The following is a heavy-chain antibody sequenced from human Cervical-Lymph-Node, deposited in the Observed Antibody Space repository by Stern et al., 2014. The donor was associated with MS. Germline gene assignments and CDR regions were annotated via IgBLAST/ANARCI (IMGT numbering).Heavy chain of an antibody. D-gene: IGHD6-19*01. J-gene: IGHJ6*02. CDR1: GFTFSSYS. CDR3: ARDREGYSSGWEYYYYYGMDV. V-gene: IGHV3-21*01. Sequence: EMQLVESGGGLVKPGGSLRLSCAASGFTFSSYSMNWVRQAPGKGLEWVSSISSSRSYIYYADSVKGRFTISRDNAKNSLYLQMNSLRAEDTAVYYCARDREGYSSGWEYYYYYGMDVWGQGTTVTVSS. CDR2: ISSSRSYI.